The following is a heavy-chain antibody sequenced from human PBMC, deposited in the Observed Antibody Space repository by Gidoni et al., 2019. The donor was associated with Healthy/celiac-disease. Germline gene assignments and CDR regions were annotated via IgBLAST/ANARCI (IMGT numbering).Heavy chain of an antibody. CDR3: VRGNTGFTWIFDS. CDR1: GFTFSNFG. Sequence: VQLVESGGGVVQPGRSMRLSCPASGFTFSNFGMHWVRQAPGKGLEWVAYISFAGANENYADSVRGRFTISRDNSKSALFLQMNSLKSEDTATYYCVRGNTGFTWIFDSWGQGTLVTVSS. CDR2: ISFAGANE. D-gene: IGHD5-12*01. V-gene: IGHV3-30*05. J-gene: IGHJ5*01.